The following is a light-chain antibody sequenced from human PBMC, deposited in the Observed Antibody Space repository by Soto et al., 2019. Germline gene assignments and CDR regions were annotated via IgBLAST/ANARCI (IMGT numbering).Light chain of an antibody. CDR2: DAS. Sequence: EIVLTQSPATLSLSPGDRATLSCRATQSVSRHFAWYQQKPGQAPRLLIYDASKRATGVPARFSGSGSGTDFTLTISSLEPEDFAVYYCQQRSNWPLTFGQGTKVEVK. J-gene: IGKJ1*01. CDR1: QSVSRH. CDR3: QQRSNWPLT. V-gene: IGKV3-11*01.